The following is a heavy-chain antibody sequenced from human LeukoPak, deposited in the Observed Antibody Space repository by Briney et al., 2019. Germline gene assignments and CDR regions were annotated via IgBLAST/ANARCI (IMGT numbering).Heavy chain of an antibody. CDR1: GFTFSSYS. CDR3: ARDSMEFPFNY. J-gene: IGHJ4*02. V-gene: IGHV3-21*01. CDR2: ISSSSSYI. Sequence: GGSLRLSCAASGFTFSSYSMNWVRQAPGKGLEWVSSISSSSSYIYYADSVKGRFTISRDNAKNSLYLQMNSLRAEDTAVYYCARDSMEFPFNYWGQGTLVTVSS. D-gene: IGHD1-1*01.